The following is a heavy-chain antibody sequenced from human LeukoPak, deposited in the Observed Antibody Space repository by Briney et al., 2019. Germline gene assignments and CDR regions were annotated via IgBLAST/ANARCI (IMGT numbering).Heavy chain of an antibody. CDR1: GFTFSRYS. CDR2: MSSSSGLI. CDR3: AKGQRWELPLDF. Sequence: GGSLRLSCAASGFTFSRYSMNWVRQAPGKGLEWVSSMSSSSGLIYYGDSVKGRFTISRDISKGTLYLQMNSLRAEDTALYYCAKGQRWELPLDFWGQGTLVTVSS. V-gene: IGHV3-21*04. J-gene: IGHJ4*02. D-gene: IGHD2-15*01.